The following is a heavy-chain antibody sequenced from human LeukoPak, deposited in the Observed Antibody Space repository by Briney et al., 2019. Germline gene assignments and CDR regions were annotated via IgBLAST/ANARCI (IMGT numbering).Heavy chain of an antibody. CDR2: IYYSGST. D-gene: IGHD3-10*01. Sequence: SQTLSLTCTVSGGSISSGDYYWSWIRQPPGKGLEWIGYIYYSGSTYYNPSLKSRVTISVDTSKNQFSLKLSSVTAADTAVYYCARERRGVWFGELSPFDYWGQGTLVTVSS. CDR1: GGSISSGDYY. J-gene: IGHJ4*02. CDR3: ARERRGVWFGELSPFDY. V-gene: IGHV4-30-4*01.